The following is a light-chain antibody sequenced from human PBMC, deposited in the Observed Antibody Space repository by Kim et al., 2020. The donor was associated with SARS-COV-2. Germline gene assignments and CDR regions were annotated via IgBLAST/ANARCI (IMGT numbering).Light chain of an antibody. Sequence: VKPTWTLGRRDSSYAVAWAQQQPGEGPWYLMKVYRDGSHRKGDGIPDRFSGSSSGGGRFLTISSLQSEDEADYYWQTWGTGTLRVFGTGTKVTVL. J-gene: IGLJ1*01. CDR2: VYRDGSH. V-gene: IGLV4-69*01. CDR3: QTWGTGTLRV. CDR1: RRDSSYA.